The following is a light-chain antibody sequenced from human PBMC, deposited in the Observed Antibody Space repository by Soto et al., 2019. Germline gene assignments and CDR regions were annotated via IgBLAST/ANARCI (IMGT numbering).Light chain of an antibody. Sequence: DIQMTQSPSTLSASVGDRVTITCRASQSINNWLAWYQQKPGKAPKLLIYDASSLESGVPSRSSGSRSGTEFTLTVSSLQPDDFATYYCQQYNSYLYTFGQGTKLEIK. CDR3: QQYNSYLYT. J-gene: IGKJ2*01. V-gene: IGKV1-5*01. CDR1: QSINNW. CDR2: DAS.